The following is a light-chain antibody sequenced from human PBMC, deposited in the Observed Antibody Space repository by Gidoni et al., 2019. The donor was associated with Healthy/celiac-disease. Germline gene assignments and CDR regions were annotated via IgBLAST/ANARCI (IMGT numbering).Light chain of an antibody. V-gene: IGKV3-11*01. Sequence: EIVLTQSPATLSLSPGERATLSCRASQSVSSYLAWYQQKPGQAPRLLIYDASNRATGIQARFSGSGSGTDFTLTISSLEPEDFAVYYCQQRSNWPPTFGQXTKVEIK. CDR2: DAS. CDR1: QSVSSY. J-gene: IGKJ1*01. CDR3: QQRSNWPPT.